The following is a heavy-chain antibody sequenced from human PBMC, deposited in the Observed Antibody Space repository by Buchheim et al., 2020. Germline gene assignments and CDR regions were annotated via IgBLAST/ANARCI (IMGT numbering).Heavy chain of an antibody. CDR2: IKSDGSTT. CDR1: GFTFTSYW. J-gene: IGHJ4*02. V-gene: IGHV3-74*01. D-gene: IGHD1-26*01. Sequence: EVQLVESGGGLVQPGGSLRLSCVASGFTFTSYWMNWVRQAPGKGLMWVARIKSDGSTTTYADSVKGRITISRDNATKTLYLQMNSLRAEDTAVYYCVRSLDSGSSLDYWGQGTL. CDR3: VRSLDSGSSLDY.